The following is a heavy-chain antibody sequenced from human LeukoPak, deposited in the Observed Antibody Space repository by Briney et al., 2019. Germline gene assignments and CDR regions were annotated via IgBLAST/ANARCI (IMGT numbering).Heavy chain of an antibody. Sequence: GGSLRLSCAAPGFTFSSYGMSWVRQAPGKGLEWVSAISGSGGSTYYADSVKGRFTISRDNSKNTLYLQMNSLRAEDTAVYYCAKAGSSWYYDYMDVWGKGTTVTISS. CDR3: AKAGSSWYYDYMDV. CDR2: ISGSGGST. D-gene: IGHD6-13*01. J-gene: IGHJ6*03. V-gene: IGHV3-23*01. CDR1: GFTFSSYG.